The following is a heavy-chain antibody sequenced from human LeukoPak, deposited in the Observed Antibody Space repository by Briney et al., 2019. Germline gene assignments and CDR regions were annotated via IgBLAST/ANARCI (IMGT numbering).Heavy chain of an antibody. CDR1: GGSFSGYY. CDR3: ARVLLWFGDFSVKAFDI. D-gene: IGHD3-10*01. J-gene: IGHJ3*02. CDR2: INHSGST. V-gene: IGHV4-34*01. Sequence: PSETLSLTCAVYGGSFSGYYWSWIRQPPGKGLEWIGEINHSGSTNYNPSLKSRITISVDTFRSQVSLKMRSVTAADTAVYYCARVLLWFGDFSVKAFDIWGQGTMVTVSS.